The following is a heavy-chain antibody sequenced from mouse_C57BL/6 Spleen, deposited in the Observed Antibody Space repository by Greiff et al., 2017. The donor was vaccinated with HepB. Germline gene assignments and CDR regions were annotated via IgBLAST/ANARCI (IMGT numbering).Heavy chain of an antibody. CDR3: ARGVTDWFAY. J-gene: IGHJ3*01. CDR2: IDPSDSET. Sequence: QVQLKESGAELVRPGSSVKLSCKASGYTFTSYWMQWVKQRPIQGLERIGNIDPSDSETHYNQKFKDKATLTVDKSSSTAYMQLSSLTSEDSAVYYCARGVTDWFAYWGQGTLVTVSA. V-gene: IGHV1-52*01. D-gene: IGHD2-2*01. CDR1: GYTFTSYW.